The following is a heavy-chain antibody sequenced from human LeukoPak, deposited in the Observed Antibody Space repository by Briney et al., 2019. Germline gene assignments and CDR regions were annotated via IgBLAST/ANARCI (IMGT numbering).Heavy chain of an antibody. D-gene: IGHD2-15*01. J-gene: IGHJ4*02. CDR2: ITQDGSEK. Sequence: GSLRLSCAASGFTFITYWMTWVRQAPGKGLEWVADITQDGSEKYYVDSVKGRFTISRDNAKNSLYLQMNSLKVEDTAVYYCARVYSRALYNWGQGTLVTVSS. CDR1: GFTFITYW. CDR3: ARVYSRALYN. V-gene: IGHV3-7*01.